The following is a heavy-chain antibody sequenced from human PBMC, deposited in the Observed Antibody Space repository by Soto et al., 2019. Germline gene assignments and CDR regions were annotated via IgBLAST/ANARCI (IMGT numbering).Heavy chain of an antibody. D-gene: IGHD3-3*01. CDR3: AKEMNHDFWSGSLDY. J-gene: IGHJ4*02. CDR2: ISNDGSNK. V-gene: IGHV3-30*18. Sequence: PGGSLRLSCAASGVTFSRYGMYWVRQAPGKGLEWVTIISNDGSNKNYADSVKGRFTISRDNSKNTLYLQMNSLRAEDTAVYYCAKEMNHDFWSGSLDYWGRGTLVTGSS. CDR1: GVTFSRYG.